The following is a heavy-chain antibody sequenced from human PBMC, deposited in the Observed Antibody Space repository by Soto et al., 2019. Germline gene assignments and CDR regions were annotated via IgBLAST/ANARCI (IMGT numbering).Heavy chain of an antibody. Sequence: ASVKVSCKASGYTFTGYYMHWVRQAPGQGLEWMGWINPNSGGTNYAQKFQGWVTMTRDTSISTAYVELSRLRSDDTAVYYCAKGGGIAVAGTLYYYGMDVWGQGTTVTVSS. CDR3: AKGGGIAVAGTLYYYGMDV. CDR1: GYTFTGYY. D-gene: IGHD6-19*01. V-gene: IGHV1-2*04. J-gene: IGHJ6*02. CDR2: INPNSGGT.